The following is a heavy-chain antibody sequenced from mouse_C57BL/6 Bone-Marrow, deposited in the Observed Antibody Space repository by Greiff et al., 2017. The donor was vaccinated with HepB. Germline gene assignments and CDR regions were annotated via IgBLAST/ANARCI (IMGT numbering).Heavy chain of an antibody. D-gene: IGHD2-4*01. Sequence: EVQVVESGGGLVKPGGSLKLSCAASGFTFSSYTMSWVRQTPEKRLEWVATISGGGGNTYYPDSVKGRFTISRDNAKNTLYLQMSSLGSEDTALYYCARHPIRGGGLRRGYAMDYWGQGTSVTVSS. CDR2: ISGGGGNT. CDR3: ARHPIRGGGLRRGYAMDY. CDR1: GFTFSSYT. J-gene: IGHJ4*01. V-gene: IGHV5-9*01.